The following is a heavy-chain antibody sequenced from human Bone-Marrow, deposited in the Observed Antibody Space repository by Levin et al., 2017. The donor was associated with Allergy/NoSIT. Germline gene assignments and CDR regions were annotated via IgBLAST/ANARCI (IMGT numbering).Heavy chain of an antibody. CDR1: DGSISSFY. Sequence: PGGSLRLSCTVSDGSISSFYWSWIRQPPGKGLEWIGFVFYSGNTDYNPSLKSRVTISLHTSKNQFSLKVTSVTAADTAVYYCARAVGTAVAGPYYFDYWGQGILVTVSS. CDR3: ARAVGTAVAGPYYFDY. D-gene: IGHD6-19*01. CDR2: VFYSGNT. J-gene: IGHJ4*02. V-gene: IGHV4-59*01.